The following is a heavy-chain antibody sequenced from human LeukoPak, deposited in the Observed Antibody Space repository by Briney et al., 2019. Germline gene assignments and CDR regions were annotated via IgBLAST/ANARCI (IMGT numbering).Heavy chain of an antibody. CDR3: AKYGGYDFWSAYNWFDP. CDR2: ISGSGGST. V-gene: IGHV3-23*01. D-gene: IGHD3-3*01. J-gene: IGHJ5*02. Sequence: GGSLRLSCAASGFTFSSYAMSWVRQAPGKGLEWVSAISGSGGSTYYADSVKGRFTISRDNSKNTLYLQMNSLRAEDTAVYYCAKYGGYDFWSAYNWFDPWGQGTLVTVSS. CDR1: GFTFSSYA.